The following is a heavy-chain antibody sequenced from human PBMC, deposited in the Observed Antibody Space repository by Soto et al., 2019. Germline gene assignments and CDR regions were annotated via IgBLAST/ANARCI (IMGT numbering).Heavy chain of an antibody. Sequence: QVQLQESGPGLVKPSETLSLTCTVSGGSVSSGSYYWSWIRQPPGKGLEWIGYIYYSGSTNYNPSLQSRVTISVDTSKNQFSLKLSSVTAADTAVYYCASQDGVGAFTYYFDYWGQGTLVTVSS. CDR2: IYYSGST. J-gene: IGHJ4*02. CDR3: ASQDGVGAFTYYFDY. V-gene: IGHV4-61*01. CDR1: GGSVSSGSYY. D-gene: IGHD1-26*01.